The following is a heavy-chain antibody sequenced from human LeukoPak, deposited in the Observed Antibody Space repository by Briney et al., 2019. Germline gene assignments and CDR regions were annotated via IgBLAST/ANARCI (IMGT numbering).Heavy chain of an antibody. Sequence: ASVKVSCKASGYTFTGYYIHWVRQAPGQGLEWMGWINPKSGVTNYAQKFQGRVTMTRDTSISTAYMDLSRLRSDDTAVYYCARGGDYYDTSGYYDDAFGIWGQGTMVTVSS. V-gene: IGHV1-2*02. CDR3: ARGGDYYDTSGYYDDAFGI. J-gene: IGHJ3*02. CDR1: GYTFTGYY. D-gene: IGHD3-22*01. CDR2: INPKSGVT.